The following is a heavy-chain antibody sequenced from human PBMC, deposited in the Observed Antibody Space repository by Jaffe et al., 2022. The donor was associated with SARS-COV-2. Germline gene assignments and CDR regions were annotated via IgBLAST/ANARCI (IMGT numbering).Heavy chain of an antibody. CDR3: AKDPWGYDPDRADS. D-gene: IGHD3-16*01. CDR1: GFTFSSYA. Sequence: EVQLVESGGGLVQPGESLRLSCAASGFTFSSYAMSWVRQAPGKGLEWVSAISVSGRATYYADSVKGRFSISRDDSRATVSLQMNNLRADDSAVYYCAKDPWGYDPDRADSWGQGTLVTVSS. J-gene: IGHJ4*02. CDR2: ISVSGRAT. V-gene: IGHV3-23*04.